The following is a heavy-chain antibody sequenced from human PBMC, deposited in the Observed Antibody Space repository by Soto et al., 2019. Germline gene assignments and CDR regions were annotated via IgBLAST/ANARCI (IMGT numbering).Heavy chain of an antibody. CDR1: GFTLSSFT. J-gene: IGHJ4*02. Sequence: GGSLRLSCAASGFTLSSFTMNWVRQAPGKGLEWVSFIGNSNSHIYYADSVKGRFTISRDNAKNTLYLQMNSLRAEDTAVYYCASGYGSGGSCFDFWGQGTLVTVSS. V-gene: IGHV3-21*01. CDR3: ASGYGSGGSCFDF. CDR2: IGNSNSHI. D-gene: IGHD2-15*01.